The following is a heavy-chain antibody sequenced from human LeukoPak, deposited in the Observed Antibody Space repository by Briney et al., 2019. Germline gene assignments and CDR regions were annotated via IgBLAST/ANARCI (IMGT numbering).Heavy chain of an antibody. CDR1: GGSISSGSYY. V-gene: IGHV4-61*02. CDR3: ARHYFGSGYWFDP. Sequence: PSQTLSLTCTGSGGSISSGSYYWSWIRQPAGRGLEWIGRIYPSGRTYYNPTLKSRATISVDTSNNQFSLKRTYVTAADTAVYYCARHYFGSGYWFDPWGQGTLVTVSS. D-gene: IGHD3-10*01. CDR2: IYPSGRT. J-gene: IGHJ5*02.